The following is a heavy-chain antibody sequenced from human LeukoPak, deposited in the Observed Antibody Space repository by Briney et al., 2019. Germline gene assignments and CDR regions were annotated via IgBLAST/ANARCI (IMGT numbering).Heavy chain of an antibody. CDR3: AREDGYNKYNWFDP. V-gene: IGHV3-7*01. CDR1: GFTFSSYW. J-gene: IGHJ5*02. D-gene: IGHD5-24*01. Sequence: GGSLRLSCAASGFTFSSYWMSWVRQAPGKGLEWVANIKQDGSEKYYVDSVKGRFTISRDNSKNTLYLQMNSLRAEDTAVYYCAREDGYNKYNWFDPWGQGTLVTVSS. CDR2: IKQDGSEK.